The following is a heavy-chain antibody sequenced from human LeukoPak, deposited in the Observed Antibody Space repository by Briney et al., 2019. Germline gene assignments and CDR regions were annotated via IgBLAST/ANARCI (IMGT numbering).Heavy chain of an antibody. Sequence: GGSLRLSCEVSGLTFAHYAMRWVRHTPARGLEWGSAITFDAGDTYYSDSVKGRFTICRDNSKNILSLQLNSLRAEDTGLYYCAKLAHYDRMFADYWGQGVLVTVSS. CDR3: AKLAHYDRMFADY. CDR1: GLTFAHYA. V-gene: IGHV3-23*01. D-gene: IGHD3-3*01. CDR2: ITFDAGDT. J-gene: IGHJ4*02.